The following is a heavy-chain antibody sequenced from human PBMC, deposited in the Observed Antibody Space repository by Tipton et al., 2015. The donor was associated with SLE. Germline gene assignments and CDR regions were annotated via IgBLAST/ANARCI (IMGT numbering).Heavy chain of an antibody. Sequence: GLVKPSGTLSLTCAVSGGSIISSSWWSWVRQPPGRGLEWIGRIYYSGSSYYNPSFKSRVTMSVDTSKNQFSLKLTSVTAADTAVYYCARDPYDSWSDYQATFDYWGQGTLATVSP. CDR1: GGSIISSSW. J-gene: IGHJ4*02. V-gene: IGHV4-4*02. D-gene: IGHD3-3*01. CDR3: ARDPYDSWSDYQATFDY. CDR2: IYYSGSS.